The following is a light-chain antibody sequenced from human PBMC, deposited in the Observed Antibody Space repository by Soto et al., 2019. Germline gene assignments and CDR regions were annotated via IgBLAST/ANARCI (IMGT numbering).Light chain of an antibody. Sequence: DIQMTQSPSTLSASVGDRVTITCRASQSIDTWLAWYQQKPGKAPNLLVYKASALESGVPSRFSGSGFGTEFTLAISSLQPDDFATYYCQQYSSFPYTFGQGTKLEIK. CDR1: QSIDTW. J-gene: IGKJ2*01. V-gene: IGKV1-5*03. CDR2: KAS. CDR3: QQYSSFPYT.